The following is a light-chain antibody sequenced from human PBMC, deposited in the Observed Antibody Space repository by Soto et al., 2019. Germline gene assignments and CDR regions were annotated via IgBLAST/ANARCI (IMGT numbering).Light chain of an antibody. V-gene: IGKV1-9*01. CDR2: AAS. J-gene: IGKJ4*01. Sequence: DIQLTQSPSFLSASIGARVTISCRASQVTNTYLAWYQQKPGKAPKLLIFAASTWQSGVPSRFSGSGSGTEFTLTISSLQPEDFGTYYCQQLNSYPLTFGGGNKVEIK. CDR1: QVTNTY. CDR3: QQLNSYPLT.